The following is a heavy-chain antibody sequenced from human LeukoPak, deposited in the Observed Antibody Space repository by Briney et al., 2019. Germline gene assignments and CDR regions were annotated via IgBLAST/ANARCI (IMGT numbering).Heavy chain of an antibody. V-gene: IGHV3-48*01. J-gene: IGHJ4*02. CDR3: ARLYSSSGDY. Sequence: GGSLRLSCAASGFTFSSYSMNWVRQAPGKGLEWVSYISSSSSTIYYADSVKGRFTISRDNSKNTLYLQMNSLRAEDTAVYYCARLYSSSGDYWGQGTLVTVSS. CDR2: ISSSSSTI. D-gene: IGHD6-6*01. CDR1: GFTFSSYS.